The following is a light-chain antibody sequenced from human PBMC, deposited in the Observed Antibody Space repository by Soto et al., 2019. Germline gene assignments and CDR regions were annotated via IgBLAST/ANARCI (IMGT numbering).Light chain of an antibody. CDR2: DVS. CDR1: QNISNY. Sequence: IVLTQSPATLSLSPGIRATLSCRASQNISNYVIWYQQKQGHPPTLLIYDVSNSATGIPARFSGSGSGTDFTLTISSLEPEDFAVYYCQQRCSSPRTFGQGTKVEIK. CDR3: QQRCSSPRT. J-gene: IGKJ1*01. V-gene: IGKV3-11*01.